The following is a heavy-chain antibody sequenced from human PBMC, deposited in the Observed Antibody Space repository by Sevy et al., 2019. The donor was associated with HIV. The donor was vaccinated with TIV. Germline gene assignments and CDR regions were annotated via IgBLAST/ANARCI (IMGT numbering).Heavy chain of an antibody. CDR2: IYPGDPAP. CDR1: GYSFTHYW. CDR3: ARFNGFEPYSYYALDV. Sequence: GESLKISCEGSGYSFTHYWIAWVRQIPGKGLEWMGIIYPGDPAPTYSPSFQGRVTISAEKSINIAYLPWSRLTASDTAIYYCARFNGFEPYSYYALDVWGQGTTVTVSS. V-gene: IGHV5-51*01. D-gene: IGHD5-12*01. J-gene: IGHJ6*02.